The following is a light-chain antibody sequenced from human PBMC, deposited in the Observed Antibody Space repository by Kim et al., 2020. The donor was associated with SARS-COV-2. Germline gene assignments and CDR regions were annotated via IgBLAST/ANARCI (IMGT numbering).Light chain of an antibody. V-gene: IGKV1-9*01. Sequence: LSASVGDRVTITCRASQGISSYLAWYQQKPGKAPKLLIYAASTLQSGVPSRFSGSGSGTDFTLTISSLQPEDSATYYCQQLNSYHTFGQGTKLEI. CDR1: QGISSY. CDR2: AAS. J-gene: IGKJ2*01. CDR3: QQLNSYHT.